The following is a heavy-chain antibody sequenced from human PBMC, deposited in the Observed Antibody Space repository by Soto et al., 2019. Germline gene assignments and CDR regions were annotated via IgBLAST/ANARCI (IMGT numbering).Heavy chain of an antibody. D-gene: IGHD1-26*01. CDR2: ISGSGGST. J-gene: IGHJ3*01. V-gene: IGHV3-23*01. CDR3: AKDRSILELLNALDF. CDR1: GFTFSSYA. Sequence: GGSLRLSCAASGFTFSSYAMSWVRQAPGKGLEWVSAISGSGGSTYYADSVKGRFTIARDNSKNTLYLLMNSLRAEDTAVYYCAKDRSILELLNALDFWGQGTMVTVSS.